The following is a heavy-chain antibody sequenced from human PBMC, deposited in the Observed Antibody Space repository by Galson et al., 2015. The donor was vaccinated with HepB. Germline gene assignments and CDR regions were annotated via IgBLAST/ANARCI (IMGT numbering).Heavy chain of an antibody. CDR2: IDPSDSYT. D-gene: IGHD3-22*01. CDR1: GYSFSRHW. V-gene: IGHV5-10-1*01. Sequence: QSGAEVKKPGESLRISCKGSGYSFSRHWISWVRQMPGKGLEWMGTIDPSDSYTKSSPSFQGHVTMSVDKSINTAYLQWSSLQASDTAIYYCARQGHYRNTSGYYHVDYWGQGTLVIVSS. J-gene: IGHJ4*02. CDR3: ARQGHYRNTSGYYHVDY.